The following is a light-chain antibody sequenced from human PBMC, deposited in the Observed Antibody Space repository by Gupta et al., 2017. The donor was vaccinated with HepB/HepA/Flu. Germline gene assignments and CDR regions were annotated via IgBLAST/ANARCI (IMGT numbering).Light chain of an antibody. CDR3: SSYAGSDTFWV. CDR1: SSDVGGYNL. V-gene: IGLV2-23*02. CDR2: EVS. J-gene: IGLJ3*02. Sequence: QSALTQPASVSGSPGQSITISCTGTSSDVGGYNLVSWYQQHPGKAPKIMIYEVSKRPSGVSNRFSGSKSGNTASLTISGLQAEDEADYYCSSYAGSDTFWVFGGGTKLTVL.